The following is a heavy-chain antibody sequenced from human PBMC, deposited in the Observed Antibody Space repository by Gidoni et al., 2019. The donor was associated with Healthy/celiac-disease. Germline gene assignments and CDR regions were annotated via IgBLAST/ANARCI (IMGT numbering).Heavy chain of an antibody. CDR3: ARGHRVVTNYYYYGMDV. CDR2: INPSGGST. D-gene: IGHD3-22*01. Sequence: QVQLVQSGAEVKKPGASVKVSCKASGYTFTSYYMPWVRQAPGQGLEWMGIINPSGGSTSYAQKFQGRVTMTRDTSTSTVYMELSSLRSEDTAVYYCARGHRVVTNYYYYGMDVWGQGTTVTVSS. J-gene: IGHJ6*02. CDR1: GYTFTSYY. V-gene: IGHV1-46*01.